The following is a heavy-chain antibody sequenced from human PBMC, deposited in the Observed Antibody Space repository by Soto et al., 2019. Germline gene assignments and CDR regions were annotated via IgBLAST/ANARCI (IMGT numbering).Heavy chain of an antibody. D-gene: IGHD1-7*01. J-gene: IGHJ6*02. CDR2: ISGSGGST. Sequence: EVQLLESGGGLVQPGGSLRLSCAASGFTFSSYAMSWVRQAPGKGLEWVSAISGSGGSTYYADSVKGRFTISRDNSKNTLYLQMNSLRAEDTAVYYCAKELGLELPFRDYGMDVWGQGTTVTVSS. CDR1: GFTFSSYA. CDR3: AKELGLELPFRDYGMDV. V-gene: IGHV3-23*01.